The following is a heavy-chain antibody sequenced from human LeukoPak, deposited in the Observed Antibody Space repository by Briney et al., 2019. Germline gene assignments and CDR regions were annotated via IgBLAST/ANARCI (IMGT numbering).Heavy chain of an antibody. J-gene: IGHJ4*02. V-gene: IGHV3-15*07. CDR3: ATGGYYIDY. CDR2: IKSKVEGETI. CDR1: GFTFSNAW. Sequence: GGSLRLSCVGYGFTFSNAWMNWVPQTPGKGLECVARIKSKVEGETIDYAAPVKGRFTISRDDSKNTVYLQMNSLRTEDTAVYFCATGGYYIDYWGQGTLVTVSS.